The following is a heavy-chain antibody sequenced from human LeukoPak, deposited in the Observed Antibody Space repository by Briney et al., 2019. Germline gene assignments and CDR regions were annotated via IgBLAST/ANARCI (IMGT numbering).Heavy chain of an antibody. CDR1: GFTFSTYG. V-gene: IGHV3-23*01. Sequence: GGSLRLSCAASGFTFSTYGMSWVRQAPGKGLEWVPGISGSGGSKYYADSVKGRFTISRDNSKNKLYLQMNSLRAEDTAIYYCAKDWDWELLIFDYWGQGTLVTVSS. CDR2: ISGSGGSK. CDR3: AKDWDWELLIFDY. J-gene: IGHJ4*02. D-gene: IGHD1-26*01.